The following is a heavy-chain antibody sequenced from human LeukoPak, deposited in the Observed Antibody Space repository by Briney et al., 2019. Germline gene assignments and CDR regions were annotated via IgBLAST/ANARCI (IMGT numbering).Heavy chain of an antibody. V-gene: IGHV1-2*02. D-gene: IGHD1-26*01. Sequence: GASVKVSCKASGYTFTGYYMHWVRQAPGQGLEWMGWIYPNSGGTNFAQKFQGRVTMTRDTSTSTAYMELSRLRSDDTAVYYCARAGLVGATPVDYWGQGTLVTVSS. J-gene: IGHJ4*02. CDR3: ARAGLVGATPVDY. CDR1: GYTFTGYY. CDR2: IYPNSGGT.